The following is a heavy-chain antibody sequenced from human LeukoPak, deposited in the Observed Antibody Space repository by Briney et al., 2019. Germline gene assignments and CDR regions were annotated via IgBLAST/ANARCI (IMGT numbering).Heavy chain of an antibody. J-gene: IGHJ4*02. V-gene: IGHV3-23*01. D-gene: IGHD6-19*01. CDR1: GFTFSNDA. CDR2: ISGSGGST. Sequence: GGSLRLSCAASGFTFSNDAMSWVRQAPGKGLEWVSAISGSGGSTYYADSVKGRFTISRDNSKNTLYLQMNSLRAEDTAVYYCAKSQSGWYSFDYWGQGTLVTVSS. CDR3: AKSQSGWYSFDY.